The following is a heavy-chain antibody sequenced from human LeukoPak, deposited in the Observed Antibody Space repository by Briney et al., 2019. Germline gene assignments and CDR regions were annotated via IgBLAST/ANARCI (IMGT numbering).Heavy chain of an antibody. CDR2: ISSSSSTM. CDR1: GFTFSTFG. CDR3: ARKNWGSAFDI. Sequence: GGSLRLSCAASGFTFSTFGMNWVRQAPGKGLEWVSYISSSSSTMDYADSVKGRFTISRDNAKNSLYLQMNSLRAEDTAVYYCARKNWGSAFDIWGQGTMVTVSS. V-gene: IGHV3-48*01. D-gene: IGHD3-16*01. J-gene: IGHJ3*02.